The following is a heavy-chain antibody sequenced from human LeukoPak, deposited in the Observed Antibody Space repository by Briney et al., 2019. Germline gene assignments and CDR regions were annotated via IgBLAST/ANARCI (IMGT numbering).Heavy chain of an antibody. J-gene: IGHJ6*02. CDR3: ARTNQAFSDLLYYYGMDV. CDR2: INPNSGGT. Sequence: VASVKVSCKASGYTFTSYYMHWVRQAPGQGLEWMGWINPNSGGTNYAQKFQGRVTMTRDTSISTAYMELSRLRSDDTAVYYCARTNQAFSDLLYYYGMDVWGQGTTVTVSS. CDR1: GYTFTSYY. V-gene: IGHV1-2*02. D-gene: IGHD1-14*01.